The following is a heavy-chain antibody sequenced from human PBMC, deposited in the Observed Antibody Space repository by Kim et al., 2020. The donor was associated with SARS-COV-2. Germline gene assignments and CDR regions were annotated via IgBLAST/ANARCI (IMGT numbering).Heavy chain of an antibody. CDR2: IYYIGST. Sequence: SETLSLTCTVSGGSVSSGSYYWSWIRQPPGKGLEWIGYIYYIGSTNYNPSLKSRVTISVDTSKNQFSLKLSSVTAADTAVYYCARVRGGITIFGEDGYYYYGMDVWGQGTTVTVSS. V-gene: IGHV4-61*01. J-gene: IGHJ6*02. D-gene: IGHD3-3*01. CDR3: ARVRGGITIFGEDGYYYYGMDV. CDR1: GGSVSSGSYY.